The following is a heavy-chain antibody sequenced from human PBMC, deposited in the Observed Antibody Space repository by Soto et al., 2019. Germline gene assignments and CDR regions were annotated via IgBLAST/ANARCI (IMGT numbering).Heavy chain of an antibody. CDR3: ARMNRGAFDY. J-gene: IGHJ4*02. CDR2: IFYTENT. Sequence: PSETLSLTCTVSGVSISSYYWSWIRQPPGKGLEWIGSIFYTENTDYNPSLKSRVTISIDTSKKQFSLNLGSVTAADTAIYYCARMNRGAFDYWGQGTLVTVSS. V-gene: IGHV4-59*01. CDR1: GVSISSYY.